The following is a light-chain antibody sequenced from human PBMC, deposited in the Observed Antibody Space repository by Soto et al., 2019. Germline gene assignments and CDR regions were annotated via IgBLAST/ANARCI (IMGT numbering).Light chain of an antibody. J-gene: IGKJ3*01. V-gene: IGKV3-20*01. Sequence: EIVLTQSPGTLSLSPGERATLSCRASQSVSSSYLAWYQQKPGQARRLLIYGASSRATGIPDRFSGSGSGTDFTFTMSRLEPEDFAVVDCQQYGSSPFTFGPGTNVDIK. CDR3: QQYGSSPFT. CDR2: GAS. CDR1: QSVSSSY.